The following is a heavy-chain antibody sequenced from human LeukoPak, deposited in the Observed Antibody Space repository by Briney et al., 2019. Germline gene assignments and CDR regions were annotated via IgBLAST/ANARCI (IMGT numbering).Heavy chain of an antibody. Sequence: GGSLRLSCAASGFTFSSSGMSWVRQAPGKGLEWVAVISYDGSNKYYADSVKGRFTISRDNSKNTLYLQMNSLRAEDTAVYYCAKGIVVVTAAVFDIWGQGTMVTVSS. J-gene: IGHJ3*02. V-gene: IGHV3-30*18. CDR2: ISYDGSNK. CDR1: GFTFSSSG. CDR3: AKGIVVVTAAVFDI. D-gene: IGHD2-21*02.